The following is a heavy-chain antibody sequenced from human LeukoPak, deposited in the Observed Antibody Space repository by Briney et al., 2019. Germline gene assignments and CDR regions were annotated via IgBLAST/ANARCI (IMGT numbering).Heavy chain of an antibody. J-gene: IGHJ5*02. CDR3: ARRPRSLLLWFGEFWFDP. CDR1: GYIFTGYY. V-gene: IGHV1-2*02. D-gene: IGHD3-10*01. CDR2: IDPNSGDT. Sequence: ASVKVSCKASGYIFTGYYMHWVRQAPGQGLEWMGWIDPNSGDTNYAQKFQGRVTMTRETSINTAYMELSRLRSDDTAVYYCARRPRSLLLWFGEFWFDPWGQGTLVTVSS.